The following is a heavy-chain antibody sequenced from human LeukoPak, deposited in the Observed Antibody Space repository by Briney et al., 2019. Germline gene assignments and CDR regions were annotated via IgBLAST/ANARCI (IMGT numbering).Heavy chain of an antibody. Sequence: GGSLRLSCAASGYTFSSYAMHWVRQAPGKGLEWVAVISSDGINNYYADSVKGRFTISRDNSKNTLYLQMYSLRAEDTAVYYCARDPMADFDYWGQGTLVTVSS. V-gene: IGHV3-30-3*01. J-gene: IGHJ4*02. D-gene: IGHD2-8*01. CDR1: GYTFSSYA. CDR2: ISSDGINN. CDR3: ARDPMADFDY.